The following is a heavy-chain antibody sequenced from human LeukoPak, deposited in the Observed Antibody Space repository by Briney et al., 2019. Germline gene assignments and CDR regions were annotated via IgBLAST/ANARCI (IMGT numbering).Heavy chain of an antibody. CDR3: AKLDRGGITGTTEADY. CDR2: ISYDGSNK. J-gene: IGHJ4*02. D-gene: IGHD1-20*01. Sequence: PGRSLRLSCAASGFTFSRYAMHWVRQAPGKGLEWVAVISYDGSNKYYADSVKGRFTISRDNSKNTLYLQMNSLRAEDTAVYYCAKLDRGGITGTTEADYWGQGTLVTVSS. V-gene: IGHV3-30-3*01. CDR1: GFTFSRYA.